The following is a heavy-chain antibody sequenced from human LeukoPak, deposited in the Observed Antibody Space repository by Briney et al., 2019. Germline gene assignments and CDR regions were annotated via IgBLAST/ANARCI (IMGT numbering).Heavy chain of an antibody. Sequence: SETLSLTCTVSGGSISSYYWSWLRQPPGKGLEWIGYISYSGSTNFNPSLKSRVTISVDTSKDQFSLKLSSVTAADTAVYYCAREGTAGPNLNCFDPWGQGTLVTVSS. CDR2: ISYSGST. D-gene: IGHD1-1*01. CDR3: AREGTAGPNLNCFDP. CDR1: GGSISSYY. V-gene: IGHV4-59*12. J-gene: IGHJ5*02.